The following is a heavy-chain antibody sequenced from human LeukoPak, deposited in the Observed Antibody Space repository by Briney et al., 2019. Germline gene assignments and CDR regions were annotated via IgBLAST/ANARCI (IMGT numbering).Heavy chain of an antibody. CDR2: ISSCGSTI. J-gene: IGHJ4*02. Sequence: GGSLRLSCAASGFTFSSYEMNWVRQAPGKGLEWVSYISSCGSTIYYADSVKCRFNISRDNDKTSLYLQMNSLSAEDTAVYYCARGGSITMVRGARHFDYGGQGTLVTVSS. V-gene: IGHV3-48*03. CDR1: GFTFSSYE. CDR3: ARGGSITMVRGARHFDY. D-gene: IGHD3-10*01.